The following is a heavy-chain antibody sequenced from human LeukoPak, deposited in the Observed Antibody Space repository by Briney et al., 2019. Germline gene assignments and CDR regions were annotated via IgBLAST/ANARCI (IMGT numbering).Heavy chain of an antibody. Sequence: GASVKVSCKASGGTFSSYAISWVRQAPGQGLEWMGGIIPIFGTANYAQKFQGRVTITTDESTSTAYMELSSLRSEDTAVYYCARAYYYGSGTGHYYMDVWGKGTTVTVSS. V-gene: IGHV1-69*05. CDR1: GGTFSSYA. CDR3: ARAYYYGSGTGHYYMDV. CDR2: IIPIFGTA. D-gene: IGHD3-10*01. J-gene: IGHJ6*03.